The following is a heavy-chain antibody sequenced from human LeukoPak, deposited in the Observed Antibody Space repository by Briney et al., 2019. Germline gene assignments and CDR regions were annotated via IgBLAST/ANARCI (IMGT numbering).Heavy chain of an antibody. J-gene: IGHJ4*02. D-gene: IGHD2-15*01. CDR3: AKDGDCGGGGCFPNNFNY. CDR1: GFMFSADG. Sequence: GGSLRLSCAASGFMFSADGMHWVRQAPGRGREWGAVISSDGSSKNYADSVKGRFSMSRDNSKNTLYLQMNSLRIEDTAVYYCAKDGDCGGGGCFPNNFNYWGQGTLVTVSS. V-gene: IGHV3-30*18. CDR2: ISSDGSSK.